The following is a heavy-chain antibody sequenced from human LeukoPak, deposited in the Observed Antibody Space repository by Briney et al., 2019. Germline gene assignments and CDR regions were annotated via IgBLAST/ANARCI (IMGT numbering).Heavy chain of an antibody. CDR1: GYTFTSHH. Sequence: GASVKVSCKASGYTFTSHHMHWVRQAPGQGLEWMGIINPSGGSATYAQKFQGRVTMTRDTSTSTVYMELSSLRSEDTAVYYCARGGAARLIWFDPWGQGTLVTVSS. CDR3: ARGGAARLIWFDP. J-gene: IGHJ5*02. V-gene: IGHV1-46*03. D-gene: IGHD6-6*01. CDR2: INPSGGSA.